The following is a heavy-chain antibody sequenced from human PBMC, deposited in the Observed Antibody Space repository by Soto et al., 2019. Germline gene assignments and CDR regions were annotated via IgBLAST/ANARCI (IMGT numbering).Heavy chain of an antibody. V-gene: IGHV1-8*01. J-gene: IGHJ4*02. CDR3: ARVGYYYDSSGYYLSFDY. CDR2: MNPNSGNT. Sequence: ASVKVSCKASGYTFTSYDSNWVRQATGQGLEWMGWMNPNSGNTGYAQKFQGRVTMTRNTSISTAYMELSSLRSEDTAVYYCARVGYYYDSSGYYLSFDYWGQGTLVTVSS. CDR1: GYTFTSYD. D-gene: IGHD3-22*01.